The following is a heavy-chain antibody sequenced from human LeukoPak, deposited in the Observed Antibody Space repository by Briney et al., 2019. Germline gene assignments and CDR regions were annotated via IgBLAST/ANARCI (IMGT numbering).Heavy chain of an antibody. J-gene: IGHJ3*02. Sequence: GESLKISCKGSGYSFTSYCIGWVRQLPGKGLEWMGIIYPGDSDTRYSPSFQGQVTISADKSISAAYLQWSSLKASDTAMYYCARRPAADAFDIWGQGTMVTVSS. V-gene: IGHV5-51*01. CDR3: ARRPAADAFDI. CDR1: GYSFTSYC. D-gene: IGHD2-2*01. CDR2: IYPGDSDT.